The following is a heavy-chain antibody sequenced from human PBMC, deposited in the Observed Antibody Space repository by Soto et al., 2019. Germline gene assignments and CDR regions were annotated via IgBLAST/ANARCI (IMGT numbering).Heavy chain of an antibody. V-gene: IGHV3-30*03. CDR3: ARDGKGAAYTFGPYYFDS. Sequence: SLRLSCAASGFTFSSYGMHWVRQAPGXGLEWVAIISYDGSNKYYADSVKGRFTISRDNGMQSLFLHMNSLRDEDTAVYYCARDGKGAAYTFGPYYFDSWGQGALVTVSS. D-gene: IGHD1-1*01. CDR1: GFTFSSYG. J-gene: IGHJ4*02. CDR2: ISYDGSNK.